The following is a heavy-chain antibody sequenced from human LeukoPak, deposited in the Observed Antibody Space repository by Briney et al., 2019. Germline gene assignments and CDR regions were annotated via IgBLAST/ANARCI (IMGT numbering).Heavy chain of an antibody. CDR1: GFTFSTYW. D-gene: IGHD1-7*01. V-gene: IGHV3-7*01. CDR3: ARDLPDHNWNSAFDI. J-gene: IGHJ3*02. CDR2: IKQDGSEK. Sequence: GGSLRLSCAASGFTFSTYWMHWVRQAPGKGLEWVANIKQDGSEKYYVDSVKGRFTISRDNAKNSLYLQMNSLRAEDTAVYYCARDLPDHNWNSAFDIWGQGTMVTVSS.